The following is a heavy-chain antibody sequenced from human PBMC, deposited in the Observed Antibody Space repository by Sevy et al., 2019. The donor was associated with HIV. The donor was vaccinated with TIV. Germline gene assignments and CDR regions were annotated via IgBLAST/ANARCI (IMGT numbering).Heavy chain of an antibody. J-gene: IGHJ6*02. D-gene: IGHD3-3*01. CDR2: ISYDGSNK. CDR3: ARDKGGVLRFLEWFFPMDV. CDR1: GFTFSSYA. Sequence: GGSLRLSCAASGFTFSSYAMHWVRQAPGKGLEWVAVISYDGSNKYYADSVKGRFTISRDNSNNTLYLQMNSLRAEDTAVYYCARDKGGVLRFLEWFFPMDVWGQGTTVTVSS. V-gene: IGHV3-30-3*01.